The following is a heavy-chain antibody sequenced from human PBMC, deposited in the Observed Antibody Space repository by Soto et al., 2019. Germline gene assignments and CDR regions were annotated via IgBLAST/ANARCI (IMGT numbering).Heavy chain of an antibody. CDR1: GYTFTNYY. Sequence: ASVKVFCKASGYTFTNYYIHWVRQAPGQGLEWMGIINPSDGSTTYAQRFQGRVTMTRDTSTSTVYMELNSLRSEDTALFYCARIMAAQTSSPYYFDYWGQGTLVTVSS. D-gene: IGHD6-6*01. J-gene: IGHJ4*02. CDR2: INPSDGST. CDR3: ARIMAAQTSSPYYFDY. V-gene: IGHV1-46*01.